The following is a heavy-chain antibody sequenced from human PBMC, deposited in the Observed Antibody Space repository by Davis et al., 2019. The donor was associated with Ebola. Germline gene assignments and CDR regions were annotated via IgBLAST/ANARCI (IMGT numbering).Heavy chain of an antibody. CDR2: ISSSGDTI. Sequence: GGSLRLSCAAPGFTFSSYSMNWVRQAPGKGLEWISYISSSGDTIYYADSVKGRFTISRDNAKNALFLQMNSLRDEDTAIYYCARDRFGDYAIDSWGQGTLVTVSS. CDR3: ARDRFGDYAIDS. V-gene: IGHV3-48*02. J-gene: IGHJ5*01. CDR1: GFTFSSYS. D-gene: IGHD4-17*01.